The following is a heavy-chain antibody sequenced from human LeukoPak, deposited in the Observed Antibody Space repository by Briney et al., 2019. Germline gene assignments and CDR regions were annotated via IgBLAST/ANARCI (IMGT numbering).Heavy chain of an antibody. Sequence: GGSLRLSCAASGFTFRTSWMHWVRQAPGKGLVWVSRINPDGSSTDYADSVKGRFTISRDNAKNTLYLQMNSVRAEDTAVYYCATYSTRNAREFQSWGQGTLVTVSS. J-gene: IGHJ1*01. D-gene: IGHD4-11*01. CDR1: GFTFRTSW. CDR2: INPDGSST. V-gene: IGHV3-74*01. CDR3: ATYSTRNAREFQS.